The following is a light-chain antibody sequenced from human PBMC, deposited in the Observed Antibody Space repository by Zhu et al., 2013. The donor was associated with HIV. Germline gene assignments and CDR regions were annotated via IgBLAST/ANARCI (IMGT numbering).Light chain of an antibody. J-gene: IGKJ1*01. V-gene: IGKV1-5*03. CDR3: QDYNGFPWT. CDR2: RAS. CDR1: QSISAW. Sequence: IQLTQSPSSLSASVGDRVTITCRASQSISAWLAWYQQKPGKAPKLLIYRASILESGVPSRFSGSGSGTEFTLTVNSLQPDDFATYYCQDYNGFPWTFGQGTEVELK.